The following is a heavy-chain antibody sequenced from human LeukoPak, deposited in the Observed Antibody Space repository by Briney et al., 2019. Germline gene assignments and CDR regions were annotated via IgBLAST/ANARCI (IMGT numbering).Heavy chain of an antibody. CDR3: VRSQLGLDY. V-gene: IGHV3-7*01. Sequence: GGSLRLSRAPSGFRFRKYWMSWVRQAPGKGLEWVANIDQDGSEKYYVDSVKGRFTISRDNAENSLYLQMNSLRAEDTAVYYCVRSQLGLDYWGQGTLVTVSS. J-gene: IGHJ4*02. D-gene: IGHD2-2*01. CDR2: IDQDGSEK. CDR1: GFRFRKYW.